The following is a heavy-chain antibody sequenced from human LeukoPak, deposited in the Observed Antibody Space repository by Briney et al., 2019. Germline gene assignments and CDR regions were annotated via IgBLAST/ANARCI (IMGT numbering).Heavy chain of an antibody. CDR1: GGFISSYY. CDR2: IYDSGST. V-gene: IGHV4-59*13. J-gene: IGHJ6*02. D-gene: IGHD3-9*01. Sequence: SETLSLTCTVSGGFISSYYWSWIRQPPGKGLEWIGYIYDSGSTNYNPSLKSRATISVDTSKNQFSLKLSSVIAADTAVYYCARSWSGVQDDWPYYFYYGMDVWGQGTTVTVSS. CDR3: ARSWSGVQDDWPYYFYYGMDV.